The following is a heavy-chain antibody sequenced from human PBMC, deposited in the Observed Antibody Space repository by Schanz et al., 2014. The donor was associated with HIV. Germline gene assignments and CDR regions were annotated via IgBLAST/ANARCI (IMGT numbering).Heavy chain of an antibody. CDR2: ISDTGVRT. J-gene: IGHJ6*02. CDR3: AKSRGDSWPYGMDV. D-gene: IGHD4-17*01. V-gene: IGHV3-23*04. Sequence: VQLVESGGGVVKPGGSLRLSCAASGFTVSSIYMSWVRQAPGKGLEWVSGISDTGVRTNYADSVKGRLTISRDNSENTLYLQMNSLRAEDTAVYYCAKSRGDSWPYGMDVWGQGTTVTVS. CDR1: GFTVSSIY.